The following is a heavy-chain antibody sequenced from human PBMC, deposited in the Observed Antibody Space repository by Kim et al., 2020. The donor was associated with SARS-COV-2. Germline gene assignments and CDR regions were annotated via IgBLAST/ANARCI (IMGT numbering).Heavy chain of an antibody. CDR1: GYTFTNYA. CDR3: ARGSRGSAWRLFHY. V-gene: IGHV1-3*04. D-gene: IGHD6-19*01. Sequence: ASVKVSCKASGYTFTNYAIHWVRQAPGQRFEYMGSINTANGNTQSSQKFQGRVTINRDTSAYTAYMELSSLRSEDSAVYYCARGSRGSAWRLFHYWGQGTLITVSS. CDR2: INTANGNT. J-gene: IGHJ4*02.